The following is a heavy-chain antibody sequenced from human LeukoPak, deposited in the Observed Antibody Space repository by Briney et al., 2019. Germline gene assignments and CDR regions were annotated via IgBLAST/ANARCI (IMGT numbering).Heavy chain of an antibody. J-gene: IGHJ4*02. V-gene: IGHV3-66*01. CDR3: ARWPGTRYFDY. D-gene: IGHD3-10*01. Sequence: GGSLRLSCAASGFTVSSNYMSWVRQAPGKGLEWVSVIYSGGSTYYADSVKGRFAISRDNSKNTLYLQMNSLRAEDMAVYYCARWPGTRYFDYWGQGTLVTVSS. CDR1: GFTVSSNY. CDR2: IYSGGST.